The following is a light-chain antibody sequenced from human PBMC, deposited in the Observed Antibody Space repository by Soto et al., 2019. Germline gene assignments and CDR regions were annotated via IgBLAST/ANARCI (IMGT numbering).Light chain of an antibody. Sequence: SYELTQPPSVSLAPGQTAMITCGGNDIGSKSVHWYQQRPGQAPVLVVYDDRDRPSGIPERFSGSNSGSTATLTISRVEAGDEADYYCFSYRSTGILLFGGGTKLTVL. CDR3: FSYRSTGILL. V-gene: IGLV3-21*02. J-gene: IGLJ2*01. CDR2: DDR. CDR1: DIGSKS.